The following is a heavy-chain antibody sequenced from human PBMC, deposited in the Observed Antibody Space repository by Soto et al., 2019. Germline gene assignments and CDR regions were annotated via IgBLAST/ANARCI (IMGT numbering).Heavy chain of an antibody. Sequence: SXKVSFKASGYTXSDYYIDLVRQAPGQGLEWMGWINPNSGGTKYAPKFQGGVTMTRDTSITTAYMELSRLRSGDTDVYYCAREPATAKPEGVDFWGQGTRVTVSS. J-gene: IGHJ4*02. CDR2: INPNSGGT. D-gene: IGHD1-1*01. V-gene: IGHV1-2*02. CDR3: AREPATAKPEGVDF. CDR1: GYTXSDYY.